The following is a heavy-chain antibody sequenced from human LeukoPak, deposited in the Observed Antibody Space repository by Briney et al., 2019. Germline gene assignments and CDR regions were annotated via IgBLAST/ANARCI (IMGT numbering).Heavy chain of an antibody. Sequence: SETLSLTCAVSGGSISCGGYSWSWIRQPPGKGLEWLGYIYHSGSTYYNPSLKSRVTISVDRSKNQFSLKLSSVTAADTAVYYCARGNYGSGSYYENWFDPWGQGTLVTVSS. CDR2: IYHSGST. D-gene: IGHD3-10*01. CDR3: ARGNYGSGSYYENWFDP. J-gene: IGHJ5*02. CDR1: GGSISCGGYS. V-gene: IGHV4-30-2*01.